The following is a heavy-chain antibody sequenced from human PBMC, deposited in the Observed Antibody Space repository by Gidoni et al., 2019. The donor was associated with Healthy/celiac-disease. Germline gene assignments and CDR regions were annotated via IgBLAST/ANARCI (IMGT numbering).Heavy chain of an antibody. CDR3: VKGRIRIAAAGFDY. Sequence: EVQLVESGGGLVQPGGSLRLSCSASGFTFSSYAMHWVRRAPGKGLEYVSAISSNGGSTYYADSVKGRFTISRDNSKNTLYLQMSSLRAEDTAVYYCVKGRIRIAAAGFDYWGQGTLVTVSS. CDR2: ISSNGGST. J-gene: IGHJ4*02. V-gene: IGHV3-64D*06. D-gene: IGHD6-13*01. CDR1: GFTFSSYA.